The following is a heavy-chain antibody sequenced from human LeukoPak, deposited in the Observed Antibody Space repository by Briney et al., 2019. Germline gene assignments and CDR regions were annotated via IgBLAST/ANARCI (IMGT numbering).Heavy chain of an antibody. CDR2: IYYSGST. J-gene: IGHJ4*02. D-gene: IGHD2-2*02. V-gene: IGHV4-61*05. CDR3: ARHRAYCSSTSCSTRATLFDY. Sequence: SETLSLTCTVSGGSISSSSYYWGWIRQPPGKGLEWIGYIYYSGSTNYNPSLKSRVTISVDTSKNQFSLKLSSVTAADTAVYYCARHRAYCSSTSCSTRATLFDYWGQGTLVTVSS. CDR1: GGSISSSSYY.